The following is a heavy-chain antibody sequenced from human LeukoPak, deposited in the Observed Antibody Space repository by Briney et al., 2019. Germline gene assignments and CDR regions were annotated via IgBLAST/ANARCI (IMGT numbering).Heavy chain of an antibody. Sequence: ASVKVSCKASGYTFTDYYIHWVRQAPGQGLGWMGWVNPKSGGTNYAQRFQGRVTMTRYTSITTAYMEPGSLSSDDTAVYYCARRDSVRLGELSWEHYYFDYWGQGTLVTVSS. CDR1: GYTFTDYY. CDR3: ARRDSVRLGELSWEHYYFDY. J-gene: IGHJ4*02. CDR2: VNPKSGGT. D-gene: IGHD3-16*02. V-gene: IGHV1-2*02.